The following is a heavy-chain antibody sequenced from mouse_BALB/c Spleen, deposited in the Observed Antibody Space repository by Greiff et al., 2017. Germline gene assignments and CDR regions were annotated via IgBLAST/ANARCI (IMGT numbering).Heavy chain of an antibody. Sequence: QVQLQQSGAELMKPGASVKISCKATGYTFSSYWIEWVKQRPGHGLEWIGEILPGSGSTNYNEKFKGKATFTADTSSNTAYMQLSSLTSEDSAVYYCARSVVAEDYYAMDYWGQGTSVTVSS. J-gene: IGHJ4*01. CDR2: ILPGSGST. V-gene: IGHV1-9*01. D-gene: IGHD1-1*01. CDR3: ARSVVAEDYYAMDY. CDR1: GYTFSSYW.